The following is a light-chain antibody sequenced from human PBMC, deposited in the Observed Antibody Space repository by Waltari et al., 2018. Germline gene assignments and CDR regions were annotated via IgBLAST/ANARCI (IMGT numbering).Light chain of an antibody. V-gene: IGLV3-21*04. CDR1: NIGAKS. J-gene: IGLJ3*02. CDR3: QVWDYDTAHLV. Sequence: SYVLTQPPSVSVAPGKTARIACGGNNIGAKSVHWYQERPGQAPVLIIYYDSVRPSGFPARFSGSNSGNTATLTISRVEAGDEADYYCQVWDYDTAHLVFGGGTTLTVV. CDR2: YDS.